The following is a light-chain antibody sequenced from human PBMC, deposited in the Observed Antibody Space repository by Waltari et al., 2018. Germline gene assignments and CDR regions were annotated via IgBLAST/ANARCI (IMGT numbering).Light chain of an antibody. CDR3: QQRSNWPLT. Sequence: EIVLTQSPATLSLSPGDRATLPCRASQSVSSYLAWYQQKPGQAPRLLIYDASNRATGIPARFSGSGSGTDFTLTISSLEPEDFAVYYCQQRSNWPLTFGPGTKVDIK. CDR1: QSVSSY. J-gene: IGKJ3*01. V-gene: IGKV3-11*01. CDR2: DAS.